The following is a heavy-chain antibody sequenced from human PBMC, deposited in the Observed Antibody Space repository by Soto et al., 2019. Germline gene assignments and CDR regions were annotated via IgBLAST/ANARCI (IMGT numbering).Heavy chain of an antibody. J-gene: IGHJ4*02. D-gene: IGHD2-2*01. CDR2: IIPILGIA. Sequence: ASVKVSCKASGGTFRSYTISWVRQAPGQGLEWMGRIIPILGIANYAQKFQGRVTISRDNSKNTLYLQMNSLRAEDTAVYYCAMMTQYASTRGDCWGQGTLVTVSS. CDR3: AMMTQYASTRGDC. CDR1: GGTFRSYT. V-gene: IGHV1-69*02.